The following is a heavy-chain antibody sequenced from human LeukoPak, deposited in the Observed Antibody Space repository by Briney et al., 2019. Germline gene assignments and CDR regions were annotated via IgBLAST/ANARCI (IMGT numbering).Heavy chain of an antibody. CDR1: GFTFSSHS. CDR2: ISSSSSYI. V-gene: IGHV3-21*01. Sequence: PGSSLRLYCAASGFTFSSHSMNWVRHAPGKGLEWVSSISSSSSYIYYADSVKGRFTISRDNAKNSLYLQMNSLRAEDTAVYYCSRLTTVVTLALDYWGQGTPVTVSS. D-gene: IGHD4-23*01. CDR3: SRLTTVVTLALDY. J-gene: IGHJ4*02.